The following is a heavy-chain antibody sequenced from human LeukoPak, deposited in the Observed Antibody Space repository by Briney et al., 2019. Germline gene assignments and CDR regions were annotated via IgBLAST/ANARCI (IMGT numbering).Heavy chain of an antibody. J-gene: IGHJ6*03. CDR1: GGSISSSSYY. V-gene: IGHV4-39*02. CDR2: IYYSGST. CDR3: SRERATVVTLWGDVYYYYMDV. Sequence: PSETLSLTCTVSGGSISSSSYYWGWIRQPPGKGLEWIGSIYYSGSTYYHRSLKSPVTISVDTSKNQFSLKLSSVTAADTAVYYCSRERATVVTLWGDVYYYYMDVWGKGTTVTVSS. D-gene: IGHD4-23*01.